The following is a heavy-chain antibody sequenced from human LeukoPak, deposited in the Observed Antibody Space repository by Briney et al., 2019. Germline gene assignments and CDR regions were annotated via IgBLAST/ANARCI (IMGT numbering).Heavy chain of an antibody. CDR1: GYTFTSYG. V-gene: IGHV1-18*01. CDR2: ISAYNGNT. J-gene: IGHJ5*02. Sequence: GASVKVSCKASGYTFTSYGISWVRQAPGQGLEWMGWISAYNGNTNYAQKLQGRVTMTTDTSTSTAYMELRSLRSDDTAVYYCAREGVDYYDSSGYFPSWFDPWGQGTLVTVSS. D-gene: IGHD3-22*01. CDR3: AREGVDYYDSSGYFPSWFDP.